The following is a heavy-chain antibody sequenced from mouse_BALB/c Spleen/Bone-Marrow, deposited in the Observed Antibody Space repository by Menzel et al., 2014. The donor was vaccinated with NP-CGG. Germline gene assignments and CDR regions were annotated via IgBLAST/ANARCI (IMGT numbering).Heavy chain of an antibody. V-gene: IGHV1S81*02. J-gene: IGHJ1*01. CDR2: INPSKGGT. D-gene: IGHD1-1*01. Sequence: QVQLQQSGAELVKPGASVKLSCKASGYSFTNYYMYWVKRRPGQGLEWIGEINPSKGGTNFNEKFKNKATLTVDKSSSTAYMQLSSLTSEDSAVYYCTRSNYGYWYFDVWGAATTVTVSS. CDR1: GYSFTNYY. CDR3: TRSNYGYWYFDV.